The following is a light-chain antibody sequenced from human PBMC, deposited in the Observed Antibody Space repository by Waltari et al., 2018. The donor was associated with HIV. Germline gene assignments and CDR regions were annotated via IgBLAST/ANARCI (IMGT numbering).Light chain of an antibody. V-gene: IGLV1-47*01. J-gene: IGLJ3*02. CDR3: AAWDDSQSGRWV. CDR2: RNK. Sequence: QSVLTQPPSAFGTPGQRVPISCSGSTSTLASTFVYWYQQLPAMAPYLLIYRNKQRPSGLPDRFSGSKAGTSASLTISGLRSEDEANDYCAAWDDSQSGRWVVGGGTKVTGL. CDR1: TSTLASTF.